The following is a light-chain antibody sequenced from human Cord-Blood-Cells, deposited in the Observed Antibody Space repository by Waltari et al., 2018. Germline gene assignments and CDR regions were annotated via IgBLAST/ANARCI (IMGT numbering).Light chain of an antibody. CDR3: CSYAGSSTYV. J-gene: IGLJ1*01. CDR2: EVS. Sequence: QSALTQPAPVSGSPGQSIPISCTGTSSDVGSFNLVPWYQQHPGKAPKLMIYEVSKRPSGVSNRFSGSKSGNTASLTISGLQAEDEADYYCCSYAGSSTYVFGTGTKVTVL. V-gene: IGLV2-23*02. CDR1: SSDVGSFNL.